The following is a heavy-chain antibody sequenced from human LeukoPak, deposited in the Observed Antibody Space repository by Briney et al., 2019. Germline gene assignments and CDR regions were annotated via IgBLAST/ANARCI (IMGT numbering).Heavy chain of an antibody. CDR2: ISGSGAFT. V-gene: IGHV3-23*01. CDR1: GFTFSSYA. D-gene: IGHD4-17*01. Sequence: AGGSLRLSCAASGFTFSSYAMSWVRQAPGKGLEWVSGISGSGAFTYYADSVKGRFTISRDNSKNTLFLQMNTLRADDTAVYYCARDSYGDANFDSWGQGTLVTVSS. J-gene: IGHJ4*02. CDR3: ARDSYGDANFDS.